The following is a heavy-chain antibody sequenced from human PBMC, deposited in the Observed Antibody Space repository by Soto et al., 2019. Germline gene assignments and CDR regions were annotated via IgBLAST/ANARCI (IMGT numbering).Heavy chain of an antibody. Sequence: SETLSLTCTVSGGSISSSSYYWGWIRQPPGKGLEWIGSIYYSGSTYYNPSLKSRVTISVDTSKNQFSLKLSSVTAADTAVYYCARASPNYDILTGYRKYYFDYWGQGTLVTVSS. CDR1: GGSISSSSYY. D-gene: IGHD3-9*01. CDR2: IYYSGST. J-gene: IGHJ4*02. V-gene: IGHV4-39*01. CDR3: ARASPNYDILTGYRKYYFDY.